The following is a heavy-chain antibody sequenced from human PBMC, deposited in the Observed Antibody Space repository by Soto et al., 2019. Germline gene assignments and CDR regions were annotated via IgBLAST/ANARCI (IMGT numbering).Heavy chain of an antibody. D-gene: IGHD1-7*01. J-gene: IGHJ5*02. CDR2: IYYTGST. CDR1: GGSIRGYY. Sequence: PSETLSLTCTVSGGSIRGYYWTWIRQTPGKGLEWIGHIYYTGSTKYNPSLKSRVTISVETSKNQFYLKLSSVTAADTAMYYCAMTKTTLHNWLDPRGQGTHVTVSS. CDR3: AMTKTTLHNWLDP. V-gene: IGHV4-59*08.